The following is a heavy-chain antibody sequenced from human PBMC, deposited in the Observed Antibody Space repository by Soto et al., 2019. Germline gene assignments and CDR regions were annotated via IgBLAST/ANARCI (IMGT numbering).Heavy chain of an antibody. CDR2: IIPIFGTA. V-gene: IGHV1-69*13. J-gene: IGHJ4*02. D-gene: IGHD3-22*01. CDR3: AAYSSGFYRAFDY. Sequence: SVKVSCKASGGTFSSYAISWVRQAPGQGLEWMGGIIPIFGTANYAQKFQGRVTITADESTSTAYMELSSLRSEDTAVYYCAAYSSGFYRAFDYWGQGALVTVSS. CDR1: GGTFSSYA.